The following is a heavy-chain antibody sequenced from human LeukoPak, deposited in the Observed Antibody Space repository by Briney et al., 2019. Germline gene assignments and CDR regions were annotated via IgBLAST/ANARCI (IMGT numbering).Heavy chain of an antibody. Sequence: GGSLRLSCAASGFTFSSYSMNWVRQAPGKGLEWVSSISSSSSYIYYADSVKGRFTISRDNAKNSLYLQMNSLRAEDTAVYYCARVLSSRKDQPLWGQGTLVTVSS. V-gene: IGHV3-21*01. J-gene: IGHJ4*02. CDR3: ARVLSSRKDQPL. CDR1: GFTFSSYS. CDR2: ISSSSSYI. D-gene: IGHD2-2*01.